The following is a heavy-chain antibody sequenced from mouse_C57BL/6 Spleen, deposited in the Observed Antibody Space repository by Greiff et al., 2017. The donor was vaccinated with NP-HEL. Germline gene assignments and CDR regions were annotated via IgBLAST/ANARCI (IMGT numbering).Heavy chain of an antibody. D-gene: IGHD1-1*01. CDR2: IRSKSNNYAT. CDR3: VRHEDYYYGSSYWSYYAMDY. CDR1: GFSFNTYA. V-gene: IGHV10-1*01. Sequence: EVQRVESGGGLVQPKGSLKLSCAASGFSFNTYAMNWVRQAPGKGLEWVARIRSKSNNYATYYADSVKDRFTISRDDSESMLYLQMNNLKTEDTAMYYCVRHEDYYYGSSYWSYYAMDYWGQGTSVTVSS. J-gene: IGHJ4*01.